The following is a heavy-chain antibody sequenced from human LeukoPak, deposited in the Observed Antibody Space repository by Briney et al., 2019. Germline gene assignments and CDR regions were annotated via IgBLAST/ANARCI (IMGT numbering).Heavy chain of an antibody. CDR1: GFTFSSYS. Sequence: GGSLRLSCAASGFTFSSYSMNWVRQAPGKGLEWVSSISSSSSYIYYADSVKGRFTISRDNAKNSLYLQMNSLRAEDTAVYYCARTRGRYYYDSSGYFGAFDIWGQGTMVTVSS. CDR3: ARTRGRYYYDSSGYFGAFDI. CDR2: ISSSSSYI. D-gene: IGHD3-22*01. V-gene: IGHV3-21*01. J-gene: IGHJ3*02.